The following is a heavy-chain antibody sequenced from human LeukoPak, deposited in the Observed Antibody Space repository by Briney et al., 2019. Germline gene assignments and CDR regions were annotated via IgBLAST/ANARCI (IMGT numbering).Heavy chain of an antibody. CDR1: GYAFTSFY. CDR2: IDPSGGRI. D-gene: IGHD4-17*01. Sequence: GASVKVSCKASGYAFTSFYMHWVRQAPGQGLEWVGIIDPSGGRISNAQKFQGRVTMTRDTSTSTVYMELSSLRSEDTAVYYCATLAYAEGLDYWGQGTLVTVSS. V-gene: IGHV1-46*01. CDR3: ATLAYAEGLDY. J-gene: IGHJ4*02.